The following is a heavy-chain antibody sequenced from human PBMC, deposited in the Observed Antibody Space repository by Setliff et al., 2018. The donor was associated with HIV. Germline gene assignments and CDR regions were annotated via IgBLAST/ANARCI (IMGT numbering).Heavy chain of an antibody. CDR2: IIPIYGTP. CDR1: GGTLSSYS. CDR3: ANSVTDASYWYFIH. Sequence: SVKVSCKASGGTLSSYSINWVRQAPGQGLEWMGGIIPIYGTPIYAQKFQGRVTFSRDTSASTAYMELSSLRSEDTAVYYCANSVTDASYWYFIHWGRGSPVTVSS. D-gene: IGHD4-17*01. V-gene: IGHV1-69*05. J-gene: IGHJ2*01.